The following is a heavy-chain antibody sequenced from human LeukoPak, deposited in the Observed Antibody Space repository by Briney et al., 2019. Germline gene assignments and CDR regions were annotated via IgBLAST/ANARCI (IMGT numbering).Heavy chain of an antibody. J-gene: IGHJ4*02. D-gene: IGHD3-3*01. CDR2: INPNSGGT. V-gene: IGHV1-2*02. Sequence: ASVKVSCKXSGYTFTRYYMHWVRQAPGQGLEWMGWINPNSGGTNYAQKFQGRVTMTRDTSISTAYMELSRLRSDDTAVYYCARIITIFGVGDSDYWGQGTLVTVSS. CDR1: GYTFTRYY. CDR3: ARIITIFGVGDSDY.